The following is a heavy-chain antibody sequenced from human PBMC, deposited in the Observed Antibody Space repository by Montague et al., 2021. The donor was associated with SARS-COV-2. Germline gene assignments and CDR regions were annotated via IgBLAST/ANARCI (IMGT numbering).Heavy chain of an antibody. CDR1: GGSISSYY. CDR3: ARQHPVGGVGP. Sequence: SETLSLTCTVSGGSISSYYWCWSRQPPGKGLEWIGYIYYSRSSNYNHSLKSRVTISVDTSTNQFSLKLSSVTAADTAVYYYARQHPVGGVGPWGQGTLVTVSS. J-gene: IGHJ5*02. V-gene: IGHV4-59*08. D-gene: IGHD2-8*02. CDR2: IYYSRSS.